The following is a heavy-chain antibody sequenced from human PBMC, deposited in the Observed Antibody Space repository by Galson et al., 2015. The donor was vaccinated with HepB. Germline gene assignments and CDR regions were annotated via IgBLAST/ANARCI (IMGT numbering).Heavy chain of an antibody. CDR2: ISSSSTI. Sequence: SLRLSCAASGFTFSSYSMNWVRQAPGKGLEWVSYISSSSTIYYADSVKGRFTISRDNAKNSLYLQMNSLRAEDTAVYYCARGASKGQRRNYFDYWGQGTLVTVSS. CDR3: ARGASKGQRRNYFDY. J-gene: IGHJ4*02. CDR1: GFTFSSYS. V-gene: IGHV3-48*01.